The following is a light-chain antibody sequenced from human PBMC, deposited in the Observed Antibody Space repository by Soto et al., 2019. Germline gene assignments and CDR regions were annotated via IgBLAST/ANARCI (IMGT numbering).Light chain of an antibody. CDR1: QSVSNNY. V-gene: IGKV3-20*01. CDR3: QQYGSSPRT. Sequence: EIVLTQSPATLSVSPGESSTLSCRASQSVSNNYLAWYQQKPGQATRLLIYGASNRATGIPDRFSGSGSGTDFTLTISRLEPEDFAVYYCQQYGSSPRTVGQGNKVDIK. CDR2: GAS. J-gene: IGKJ1*01.